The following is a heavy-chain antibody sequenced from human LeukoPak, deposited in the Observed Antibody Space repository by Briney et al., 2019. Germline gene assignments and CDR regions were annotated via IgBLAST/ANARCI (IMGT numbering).Heavy chain of an antibody. Sequence: PGGSLRLSCAASGFTFSSYSMNWVRQAPGKGLEWVSSISSSSSYIYYADSVKGRFTISRDNAKNTLYLQMNSLRAEDTAVYYCARAVTDIRVDTATLDYFDYWGQGTLVTVSS. CDR3: ARAVTDIRVDTATLDYFDY. D-gene: IGHD5-18*01. CDR1: GFTFSSYS. V-gene: IGHV3-21*01. CDR2: ISSSSSYI. J-gene: IGHJ4*02.